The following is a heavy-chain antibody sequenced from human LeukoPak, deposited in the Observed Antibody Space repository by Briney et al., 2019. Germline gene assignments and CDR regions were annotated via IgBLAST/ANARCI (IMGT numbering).Heavy chain of an antibody. V-gene: IGHV1-18*01. D-gene: IGHD3-22*01. J-gene: IGHJ4*02. Sequence: ASVKVSCKASGYTFTSYGISWVRQAPGQGLEWMGWISAYNGNTNYAQKLQGRVTMTTDTSTSTAYMELRSLRSDDTAVHYCAREPIVPPYYTFDYWGQGTLVTVSS. CDR3: AREPIVPPYYTFDY. CDR1: GYTFTSYG. CDR2: ISAYNGNT.